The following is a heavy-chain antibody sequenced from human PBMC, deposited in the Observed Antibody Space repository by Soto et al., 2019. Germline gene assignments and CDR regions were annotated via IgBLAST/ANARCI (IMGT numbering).Heavy chain of an antibody. CDR3: TRGPESDY. V-gene: IGHV3-11*01. Sequence: QVPLVESGGGLVQPGGSLRLSCAASGFTFSDYYMNWIRQAPGKGLEWFSYISGGGDTIYYADSVKGRFTISRDNAKNSLYLQMNSLRAEDTAVYYCTRGPESDYWGQGTLVTVSS. J-gene: IGHJ4*02. CDR2: ISGGGDTI. CDR1: GFTFSDYY. D-gene: IGHD3-10*01.